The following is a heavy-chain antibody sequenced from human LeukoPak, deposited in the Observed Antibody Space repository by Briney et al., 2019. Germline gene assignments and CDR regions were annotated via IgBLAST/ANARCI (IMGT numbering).Heavy chain of an antibody. V-gene: IGHV3-23*01. CDR1: GFTFSSYA. CDR3: ARERYGDYRRGDY. D-gene: IGHD4-17*01. Sequence: PGGSLRLSCAASGFTFSSYAMSWVRQAPGKGLEWVSAISGSAGSTYYADSVKGRFTISRDNSKNTLYLQMNSLRAEDTAVYYCARERYGDYRRGDYWGQGTLVTVSS. CDR2: ISGSAGST. J-gene: IGHJ4*02.